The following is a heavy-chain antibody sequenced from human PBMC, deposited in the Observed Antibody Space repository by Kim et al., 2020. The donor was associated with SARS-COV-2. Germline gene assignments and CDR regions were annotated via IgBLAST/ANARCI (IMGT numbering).Heavy chain of an antibody. CDR1: GFTFSSYG. V-gene: IGHV3-33*08. Sequence: GGSLRLSCAASGFTFSSYGMHWVRQAPGKGLEWVAVIWYDGSNKYYADSVKGRFTISRDNSKNTLYLQMNSLRAEDTAVYYCARVENGDYYLYYYYYYGMDVWGQGTTVTVSS. J-gene: IGHJ6*02. CDR2: IWYDGSNK. CDR3: ARVENGDYYLYYYYYYGMDV. D-gene: IGHD4-17*01.